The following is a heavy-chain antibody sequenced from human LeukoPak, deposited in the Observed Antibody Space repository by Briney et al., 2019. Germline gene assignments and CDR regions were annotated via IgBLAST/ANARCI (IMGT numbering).Heavy chain of an antibody. D-gene: IGHD5-12*01. CDR2: INTDGSRT. CDR1: GFTSSSYW. Sequence: GGSLRLSCAASGFTSSSYWMHWVRQAPGKGLVWVSRINTDGSRTTYADSVKGRATISRDYAKNTLYLQMNSLRAEDTAVYYCARIPNPLIVATITGYYYYGMDVWGQGTTVTVSS. J-gene: IGHJ6*02. CDR3: ARIPNPLIVATITGYYYYGMDV. V-gene: IGHV3-74*01.